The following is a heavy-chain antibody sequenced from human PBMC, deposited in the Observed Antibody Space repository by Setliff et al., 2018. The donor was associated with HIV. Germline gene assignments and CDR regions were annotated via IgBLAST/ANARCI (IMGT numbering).Heavy chain of an antibody. D-gene: IGHD3-10*01. CDR3: ARGGSGNSYNGAFDY. V-gene: IGHV4-4*08. CDR1: GGSISSYY. Sequence: SETLSLTCTVSGGSISSYYWSWIRQPPGKGLEWIGSIYTSGSTNYNPSLKSRLTISLDTKNQLSLKLSSVTAADTAVYYCARGGSGNSYNGAFDYWGQGTLVTVSS. CDR2: IYTSGST. J-gene: IGHJ4*02.